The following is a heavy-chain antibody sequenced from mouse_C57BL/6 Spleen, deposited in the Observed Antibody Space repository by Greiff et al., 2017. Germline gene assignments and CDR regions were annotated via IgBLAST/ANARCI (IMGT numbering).Heavy chain of an antibody. V-gene: IGHV1-76*01. CDR3: ARDSFFDY. CDR2: IYPGSGNT. CDR1: GYTFTDYY. J-gene: IGHJ2*01. Sequence: VQLQQSGAELVRPGASVKLSCKASGYTFTDYYINWVKQRPGQGLEWIARIYPGSGNTYYNEKFKGKATLTAEKSSSTAYMRLSSLTSEDSAVYFCARDSFFDYWGQGTTLTVSS.